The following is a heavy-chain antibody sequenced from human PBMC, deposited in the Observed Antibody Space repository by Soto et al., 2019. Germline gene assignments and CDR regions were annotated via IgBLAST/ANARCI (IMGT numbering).Heavy chain of an antibody. D-gene: IGHD3-9*01. CDR3: AKVSGYYKYFDY. CDR2: ISGSGGST. J-gene: IGHJ4*02. CDR1: GFTFSSYA. Sequence: PVGSLRLSCAASGFTFSSYAMSWVRQAPGKGLEWVSAISGSGGSTYYADSVKGRFTISRDNSKNTLYLQMNSLRAEDTAVYYCAKVSGYYKYFDYWGQGTLVTVSS. V-gene: IGHV3-23*01.